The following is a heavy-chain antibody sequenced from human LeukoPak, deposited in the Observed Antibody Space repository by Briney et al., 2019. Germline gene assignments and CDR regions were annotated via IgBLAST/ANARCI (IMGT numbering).Heavy chain of an antibody. CDR2: ISYDGGNT. Sequence: GRSLRLSCAASGFTFSSYAMHWVRQAPGKGLEWVAVISYDGGNTYYADSVKGRFTISRDNSENTLYLQLNSLRAEDTAVYYCARDSTYYYGSGSSGPHYFDYWGQGTLVTVSS. CDR1: GFTFSSYA. D-gene: IGHD3-10*01. J-gene: IGHJ4*02. CDR3: ARDSTYYYGSGSSGPHYFDY. V-gene: IGHV3-30*01.